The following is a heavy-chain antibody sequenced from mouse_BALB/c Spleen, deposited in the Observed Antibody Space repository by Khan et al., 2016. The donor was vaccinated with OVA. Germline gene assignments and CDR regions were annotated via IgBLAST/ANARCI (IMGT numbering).Heavy chain of an antibody. J-gene: IGHJ4*01. V-gene: IGHV1-4*01. CDR2: INPRSDYT. CDR1: GYTFTSHT. CDR3: ARRTTEYALDY. Sequence: QVQLKQSGAELARPGASVKMSCKVSGYTFTSHTMHWVKQRPGQGLEWIGYINPRSDYTQYNQKFNDKATLTADISSSTAYMQLSSLTSEDSAVYYCARRTTEYALDYWGQGTSVTVSS. D-gene: IGHD2-14*01.